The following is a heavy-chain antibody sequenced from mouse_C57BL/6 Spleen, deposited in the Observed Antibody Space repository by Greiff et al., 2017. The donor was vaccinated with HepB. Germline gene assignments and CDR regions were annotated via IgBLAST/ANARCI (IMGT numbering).Heavy chain of an antibody. J-gene: IGHJ4*01. Sequence: QVQLKQPGAELVKPGASVKLSCKASGYTFTSYWMHWVKQRPGQGLEWIGMIHPNSGSTNYNEKFKSKATLTVDKSSSTAYMQLSSLTSEDSAVYYCARGDYDEGDCYAMDYWGQGTSVTVSS. CDR2: IHPNSGST. CDR3: ARGDYDEGDCYAMDY. D-gene: IGHD2-4*01. CDR1: GYTFTSYW. V-gene: IGHV1-64*01.